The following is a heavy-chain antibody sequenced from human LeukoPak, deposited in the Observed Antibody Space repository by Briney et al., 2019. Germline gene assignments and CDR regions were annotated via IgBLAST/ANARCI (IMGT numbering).Heavy chain of an antibody. Sequence: ASVKVSCKASGYTFTGYYIHWVRQATGQGLEWMGWMNPNSGNTGYAQKFQGRVTMTRNTSISTAYMELSSLRSEDTAVYYCARGRYCSGGSCYSGYYYYMDVWGKGTTVTISS. CDR2: MNPNSGNT. CDR1: GYTFTGYY. D-gene: IGHD2-15*01. J-gene: IGHJ6*03. CDR3: ARGRYCSGGSCYSGYYYYMDV. V-gene: IGHV1-8*02.